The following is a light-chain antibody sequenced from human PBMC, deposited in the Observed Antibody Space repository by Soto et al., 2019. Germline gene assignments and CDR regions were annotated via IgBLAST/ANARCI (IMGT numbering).Light chain of an antibody. CDR2: GAS. J-gene: IGKJ3*01. CDR1: QSLSRN. Sequence: EILMTQSPATLSVSPGERATLSCRASQSLSRNLAWYQQKPCQAPRLLIYGASTRASGIPARFSGVGSGTEFTLTISTLQSEDFALYYCQHYNDWPPAFTFGPGTKVDL. CDR3: QHYNDWPPAFT. V-gene: IGKV3-15*01.